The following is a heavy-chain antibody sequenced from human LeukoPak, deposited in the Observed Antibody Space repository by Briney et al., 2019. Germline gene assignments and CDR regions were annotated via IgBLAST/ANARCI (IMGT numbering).Heavy chain of an antibody. CDR2: TYYGGDT. V-gene: IGHV4-39*01. CDR1: GGPISSSSYS. D-gene: IGHD6-25*01. Sequence: PSETLSLTCTVSGGPISSSSYSWGWIRQPPGKGLEWIGNTYYGGDTYYNPSLKSRVTISVDTSKNQFSLELNSVTAADTAVYYCAAAFDYWGQGILVTVSS. J-gene: IGHJ4*02. CDR3: AAAFDY.